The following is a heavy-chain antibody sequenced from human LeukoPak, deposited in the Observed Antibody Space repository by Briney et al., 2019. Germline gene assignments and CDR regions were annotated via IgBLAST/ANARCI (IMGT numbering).Heavy chain of an antibody. Sequence: SETLSLTCAVYGGSFSGYYWSWIRQPPGKGPEWIGEINHSGSTNYNPSLKSRVTISVDTSKNQFSLKLSSVTAADTAVYYCARGGVIVVVPAATAYYFDYWGQGTLVTVSS. CDR3: ARGGVIVVVPAATAYYFDY. CDR1: GGSFSGYY. CDR2: INHSGST. V-gene: IGHV4-34*01. J-gene: IGHJ4*02. D-gene: IGHD2-2*01.